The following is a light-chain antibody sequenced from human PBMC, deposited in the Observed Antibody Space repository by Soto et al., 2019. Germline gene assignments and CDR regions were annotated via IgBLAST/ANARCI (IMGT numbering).Light chain of an antibody. CDR3: HQRQSWPRT. V-gene: IGKV3D-15*03. CDR2: QTS. CDR1: QYINTR. Sequence: EIVMTQSPATLSVAPGERVTLSCRASQYINTRLAWYQHRPGQAPRLLIYQTSIRAAGIPARFSASGFGTDFTLTISDVQPEDFALYYCHQRQSWPRTFGQGTKVDI. J-gene: IGKJ1*01.